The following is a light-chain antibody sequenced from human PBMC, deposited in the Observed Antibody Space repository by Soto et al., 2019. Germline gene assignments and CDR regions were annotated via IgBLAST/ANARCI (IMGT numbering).Light chain of an antibody. Sequence: EIVLTQSPATLSLSPGERATLSCRASQSVSSYLAWYQQKRGQAPRLLMYDASNRASGIPDRFSGSGSGTDFTLTISSLEPEDFAVYYCQQRSNWPITFGQGTRLEIK. CDR1: QSVSSY. CDR2: DAS. CDR3: QQRSNWPIT. J-gene: IGKJ5*01. V-gene: IGKV3-11*01.